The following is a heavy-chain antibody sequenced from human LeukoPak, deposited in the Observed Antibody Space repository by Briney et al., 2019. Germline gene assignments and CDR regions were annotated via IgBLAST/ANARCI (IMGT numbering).Heavy chain of an antibody. V-gene: IGHV4-59*01. J-gene: IGHJ3*01. Sequence: PSETLSLTCTVSGGSINTYYWSWIRQSPGKGLEWIAYIYYTGSSNYNPSLKSRVTIPVDTSRNRLSLKLSSVTAADTAVYFCARLIRPGTFDVWGQGTVITVSS. CDR3: ARLIRPGTFDV. D-gene: IGHD6-13*01. CDR2: IYYTGSS. CDR1: GGSINTYY.